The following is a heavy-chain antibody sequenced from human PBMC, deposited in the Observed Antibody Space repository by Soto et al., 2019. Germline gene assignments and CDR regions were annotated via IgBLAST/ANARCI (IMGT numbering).Heavy chain of an antibody. V-gene: IGHV1-69*06. CDR3: ARVRTGSLDLYELDY. CDR1: GGTFSSYA. CDR2: IIPIFGTA. Sequence: GASVKVSCTASGGTFSSYAISWVRQAPGQGLEWMGGIIPIFGTANYAQKFQGRVTITADKSTSTAYMELSSLRSEDTAVYYGARVRTGSLDLYELDYWGQGTLVT. D-gene: IGHD1-1*01. J-gene: IGHJ4*02.